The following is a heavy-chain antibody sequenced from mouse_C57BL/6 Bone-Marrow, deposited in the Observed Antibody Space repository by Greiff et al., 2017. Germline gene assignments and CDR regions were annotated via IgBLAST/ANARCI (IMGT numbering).Heavy chain of an antibody. CDR2: IDPSDSYP. CDR3: ARDGYYFDY. CDR1: GYTFTSYW. Sequence: QVQLQQPGAELVMPGASVKLSCKASGYTFTSYWMHWVKQRPGKGLEWIGEIDPSDSYPNYNQEFKGKSTLTVDKSSSTAYMQLISLTSEDSAVSYCARDGYYFDYWDQGTALTVSS. V-gene: IGHV1-69*01. J-gene: IGHJ2*01.